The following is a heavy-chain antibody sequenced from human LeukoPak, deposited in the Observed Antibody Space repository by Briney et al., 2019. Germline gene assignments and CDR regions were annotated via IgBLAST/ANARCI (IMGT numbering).Heavy chain of an antibody. Sequence: GGSLRLSCAASGFTFSSYAMHWVRQAPGKGLEWVAVISYDGSNKYYADSVKGRFTISRDNSKNTLYLQMNSLRAEDTAVYYCASLYCSSASCYRPYSRPLDYWGQGTLVTVSS. V-gene: IGHV3-30*04. CDR2: ISYDGSNK. CDR3: ASLYCSSASCYRPYSRPLDY. CDR1: GFTFSSYA. D-gene: IGHD2-2*01. J-gene: IGHJ4*02.